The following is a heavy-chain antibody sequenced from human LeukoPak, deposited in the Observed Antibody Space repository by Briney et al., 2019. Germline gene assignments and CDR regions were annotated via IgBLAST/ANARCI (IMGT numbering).Heavy chain of an antibody. D-gene: IGHD1-14*01. Sequence: GGSLRLSCAGSGFTFGGYGMHWFRQTPGKGLEWVSVIAYDGSSAFYADSVKGRFTISRDNSKNTMSLQMDDLRAEDTAVYYCTRYNNDHFDYWGQGTLVTVSS. CDR1: GFTFGGYG. CDR3: TRYNNDHFDY. J-gene: IGHJ4*02. V-gene: IGHV3-33*01. CDR2: IAYDGSSA.